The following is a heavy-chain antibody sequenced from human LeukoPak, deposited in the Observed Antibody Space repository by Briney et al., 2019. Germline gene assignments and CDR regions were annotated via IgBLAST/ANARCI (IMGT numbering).Heavy chain of an antibody. D-gene: IGHD1-26*01. CDR1: GFTFSGFA. V-gene: IGHV3-23*01. CDR2: ISGSGDNT. J-gene: IGHJ6*01. Sequence: GGSLRRSCAGSGFTFSGFAMSCGCRTPGKGLEWVSGISGSGDNTLYADSVKGRFTISRDNSKNTLYLEMNSLRAEDTAIYYCAKMKGHPLPKYYMDVWGQGTTVTVSS. CDR3: AKMKGHPLPKYYMDV.